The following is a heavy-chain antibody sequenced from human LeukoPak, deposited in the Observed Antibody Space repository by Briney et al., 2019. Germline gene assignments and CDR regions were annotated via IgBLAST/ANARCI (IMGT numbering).Heavy chain of an antibody. CDR2: MSGSGGST. Sequence: PGESLRLSCAASGFTFSNYAMSWVRQAPGKGLEWVSSMSGSGGSTYYADSVKGRFTISRDNSKNTLYLQMNNLRAEDTALYYCAKNQGQWLIPVDYWGQGTLVTVSS. V-gene: IGHV3-23*01. D-gene: IGHD6-19*01. CDR1: GFTFSNYA. J-gene: IGHJ4*02. CDR3: AKNQGQWLIPVDY.